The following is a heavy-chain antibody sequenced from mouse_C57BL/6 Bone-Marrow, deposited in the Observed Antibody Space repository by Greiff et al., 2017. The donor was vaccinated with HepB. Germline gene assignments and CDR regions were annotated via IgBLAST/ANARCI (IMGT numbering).Heavy chain of an antibody. CDR3: ASHYYGSSDY. CDR2: IYPGSGST. J-gene: IGHJ2*01. CDR1: GYTFTSYW. D-gene: IGHD1-1*01. Sequence: QVQLKESGAELVKPGASVKMSCKASGYTFTSYWITWVKQRPGQGLEWIGDIYPGSGSTNYNEKFKSKATLTVDTSSSTAYMQLSSLTSEDSAVYYCASHYYGSSDYWGQGTTLTVSS. V-gene: IGHV1-55*01.